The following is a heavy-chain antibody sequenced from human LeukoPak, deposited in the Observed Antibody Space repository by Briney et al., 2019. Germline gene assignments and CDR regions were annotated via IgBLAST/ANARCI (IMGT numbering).Heavy chain of an antibody. CDR2: INPKNGAT. V-gene: IGHV1-2*02. CDR1: VYTFTGYY. D-gene: IGHD2-2*01. J-gene: IGHJ3*02. Sequence: GASVKVSCQSSVYTFTGYYIHWLRQAPGQGLEWMGWINPKNGATHYAQDLLGRVTMTWDTSISTAYMELSRLTSDDTAFYYCARDYTRNAFDIWGQRTMVTVAS. CDR3: ARDYTRNAFDI.